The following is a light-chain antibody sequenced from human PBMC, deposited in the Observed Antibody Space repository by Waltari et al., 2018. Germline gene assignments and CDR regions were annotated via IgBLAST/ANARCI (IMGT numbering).Light chain of an antibody. V-gene: IGKV3-11*01. J-gene: IGKJ3*01. CDR1: QSVTRY. CDR2: DAS. Sequence: EIVLTQSPATLSLSPGERATLSCRASQSVTRYLAWYQQKPGQAPSLLIYDASNTATAGPAGLSSSGSATKFTITISSREPEEYAVDYCQQHSSWSINTFGHGTKVDIK. CDR3: QQHSSWSINT.